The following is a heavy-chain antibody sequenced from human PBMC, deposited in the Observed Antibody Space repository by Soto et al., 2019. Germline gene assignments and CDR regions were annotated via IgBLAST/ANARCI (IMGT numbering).Heavy chain of an antibody. D-gene: IGHD3-9*01. CDR3: ARESTDTGYFDWLSTDAFDI. V-gene: IGHV3-33*01. CDR1: GFTFSSYG. CDR2: IWYDGSNK. Sequence: QVQLVESGGGVVQPGRSLRLSCAASGFTFSSYGMHWVRQAPGKGLEWVAVIWYDGSNKYYADSVKGRFTISRDNSKNTLYLQMNSLRAEDTAVYYCARESTDTGYFDWLSTDAFDIWGQGTMVTVSS. J-gene: IGHJ3*02.